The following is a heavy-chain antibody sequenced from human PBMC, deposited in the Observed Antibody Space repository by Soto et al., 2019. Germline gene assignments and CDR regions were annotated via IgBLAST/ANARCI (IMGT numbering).Heavy chain of an antibody. V-gene: IGHV3-9*01. CDR1: GFTFDDYA. Sequence: EVQLVESGGGLVQPGRSLRLSCAASGFTFDDYAMHWVRQAPGKGLEWVSGISWNSGSIGYADSVKGRFTISRDNAKNSLYLKMNSLRAEDTALYYCATSGGSWKSNDYWGQGTLVTVSS. CDR2: ISWNSGSI. D-gene: IGHD2-15*01. CDR3: ATSGGSWKSNDY. J-gene: IGHJ4*02.